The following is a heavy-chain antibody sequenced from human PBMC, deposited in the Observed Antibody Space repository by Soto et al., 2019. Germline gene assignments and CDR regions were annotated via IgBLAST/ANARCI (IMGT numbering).Heavy chain of an antibody. CDR1: GFTFSDHY. CDR3: TRVRMGRSRSSDY. J-gene: IGHJ4*02. V-gene: IGHV3-72*01. CDR2: IKNKANSYTT. Sequence: EVQLVESGGGLVQPEGSLRLSCAASGFTFSDHYMDWVRQAPGKGLEWVGRIKNKANSYTTEWAAPVKGRFIISRDDSKNSVFLQMNRLKTDDTAVYYCTRVRMGRSRSSDYWGQGILVTVSS. D-gene: IGHD2-15*01.